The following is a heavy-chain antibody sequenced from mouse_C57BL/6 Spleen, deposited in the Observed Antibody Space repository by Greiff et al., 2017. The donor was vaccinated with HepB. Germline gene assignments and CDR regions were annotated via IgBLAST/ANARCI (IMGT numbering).Heavy chain of an antibody. CDR2: IWSGGST. D-gene: IGHD1-1*01. CDR3: ARNYYGSRIRYFDV. J-gene: IGHJ1*03. CDR1: GFSLTSYG. Sequence: VKLVESGPGLVQPSQSLSITCTVSGFSLTSYGVHWVRQSPGKGLEWLGVIWSGGSTDYNAAFISRLSISKDNSKSQVFFKMNSLQADDTAIYYCARNYYGSRIRYFDVWGTGTTVTVSS. V-gene: IGHV2-2*01.